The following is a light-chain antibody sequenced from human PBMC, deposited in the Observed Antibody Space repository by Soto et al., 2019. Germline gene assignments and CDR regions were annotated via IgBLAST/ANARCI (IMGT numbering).Light chain of an antibody. CDR2: DAS. CDR1: QSVSGD. Sequence: EIVLTQSPGTLSLSPGEGATLSCRASQSVSGDYLAWYQSKPGQAPRLLIYDASNRATGIPARFSGSGSGTEFTLTISSLQSEDFAVYYCQQYNNWPTWTFGQGTKVDIK. V-gene: IGKV3D-15*01. CDR3: QQYNNWPTWT. J-gene: IGKJ1*01.